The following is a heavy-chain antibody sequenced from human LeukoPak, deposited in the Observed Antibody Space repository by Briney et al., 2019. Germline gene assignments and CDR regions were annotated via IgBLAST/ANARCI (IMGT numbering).Heavy chain of an antibody. CDR2: FHFSGAI. CDR1: GVSITSYSHN. CDR3: ARRYEGSGCAYDY. V-gene: IGHV4-39*01. D-gene: IGHD3-22*01. J-gene: IGHJ4*02. Sequence: SEPLSLTCTVSGVSITSYSHNYDWIRQPPGKGLEWIGGFHFSGAINYNPSLKSRVTIFVDTSAKQLSLKLNSVTAADTAVYYCARRYEGSGCAYDYWGQGILVTVSS.